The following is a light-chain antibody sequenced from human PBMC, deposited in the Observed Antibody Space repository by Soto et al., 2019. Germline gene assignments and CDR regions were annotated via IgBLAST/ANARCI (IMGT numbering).Light chain of an antibody. CDR2: GAF. J-gene: IGKJ4*01. CDR3: QQYGSSPLT. CDR1: QSVSSN. Sequence: EIVMTQSPVTLSVSPGERVTLSCRASQSVSSNLAWYQQKPGQAPSLLIYGAFTRATGIPDRFTGSGSGTDFTLTISRLEPEDFAVYYCQQYGSSPLTFGGGTKVEIK. V-gene: IGKV3-20*01.